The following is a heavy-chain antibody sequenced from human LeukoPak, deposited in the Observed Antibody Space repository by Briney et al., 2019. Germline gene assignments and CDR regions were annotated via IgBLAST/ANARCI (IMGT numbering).Heavy chain of an antibody. J-gene: IGHJ5*02. D-gene: IGHD6-13*01. V-gene: IGHV4-4*07. CDR1: GGSFSSYF. Sequence: SETLSLTCTVSGGSFSSYFWSWIRQPAGKGLEWIGRIYTSGSTNCNPSLKSRVIMSVDTSKNRFSLKLSSVTAADTAVYYCARGSRWFDPWGQGTLVTVSS. CDR2: IYTSGST. CDR3: ARGSRWFDP.